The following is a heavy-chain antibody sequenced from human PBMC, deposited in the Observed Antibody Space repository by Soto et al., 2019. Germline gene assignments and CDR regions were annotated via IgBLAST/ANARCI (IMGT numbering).Heavy chain of an antibody. CDR3: ARVPGP. V-gene: IGHV4-30-2*01. J-gene: IGHJ5*02. CDR1: GGSISSGGYS. CDR2: IYHSGST. Sequence: QLQLQESGSGLVKPSQILSLTCAVSGGSISSGGYSWSCIRQPPGKGLEWIGYIYHSGSTYYNPSLKSRLTISLDRAKNQFSLKLSSVTAADTAMYYCARVPGPWGQGTLVTVSS.